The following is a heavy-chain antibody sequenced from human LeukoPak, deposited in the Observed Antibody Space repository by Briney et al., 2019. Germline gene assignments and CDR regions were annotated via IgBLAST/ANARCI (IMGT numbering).Heavy chain of an antibody. V-gene: IGHV3-74*01. J-gene: IGHJ4*02. CDR1: GFTFSSYW. Sequence: PGGSLRLSCAASGFTFSSYWMHWVRQAPGKGLVWVSRINSDGTSTIYADSVKGRFTISRDNAKNTLYLQMNSLRAEDTAVYCCARGDYYYTFDYWGQGTLVTVSS. CDR3: ARGDYYYTFDY. CDR2: INSDGTST. D-gene: IGHD3-22*01.